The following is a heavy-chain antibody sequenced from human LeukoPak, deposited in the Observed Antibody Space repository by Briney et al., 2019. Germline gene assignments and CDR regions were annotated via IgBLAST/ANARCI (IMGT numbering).Heavy chain of an antibody. CDR2: ISGSGGST. J-gene: IGHJ4*02. Sequence: GGSLRLSCAASGFTFSSYAMSWVRQAPGKGLEWVSAISGSGGSTYYADSVKGRFTISRDNSKNTLYLQMNSLRAEDTAVYYCAKDRRYDGSGYYSSYFDYWGQGTLVTVSS. CDR3: AKDRRYDGSGYYSSYFDY. D-gene: IGHD3-22*01. V-gene: IGHV3-23*01. CDR1: GFTFSSYA.